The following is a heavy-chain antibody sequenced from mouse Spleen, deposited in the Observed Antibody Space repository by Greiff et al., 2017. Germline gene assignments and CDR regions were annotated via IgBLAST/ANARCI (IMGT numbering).Heavy chain of an antibody. CDR1: GFTFSDYY. CDR3: ARDGGNYGFAY. D-gene: IGHD2-1*01. Sequence: EVMLVESEGGLVQPGSSMKLSCTASGFTFSDYYMAWVRQVPEKGLEWVANINYDGSSTYYLDSLKSRFIISRDNAKNILYLQMSSLKSEDTATYYCARDGGNYGFAYWGQGTLVTVSA. J-gene: IGHJ3*01. V-gene: IGHV5-16*01. CDR2: INYDGSST.